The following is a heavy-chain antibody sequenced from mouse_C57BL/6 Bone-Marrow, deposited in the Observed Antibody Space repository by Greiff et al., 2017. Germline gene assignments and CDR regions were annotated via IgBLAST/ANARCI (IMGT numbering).Heavy chain of an antibody. D-gene: IGHD1-1*01. V-gene: IGHV1-74*01. CDR1: GYTFTSYW. CDR2: INPSDSDT. CDR3: AILCGSSLAWFAY. Sequence: QVQLQQSGAELVKPGASVKVSCKASGYTFTSYWMHWVKQRPGQGLEWIGRINPSDSDTNYNQKFKGKATLTVDKSSSTAYMQLSSLTSEDSAVYYCAILCGSSLAWFAYGGRGTLVTVSA. J-gene: IGHJ3*01.